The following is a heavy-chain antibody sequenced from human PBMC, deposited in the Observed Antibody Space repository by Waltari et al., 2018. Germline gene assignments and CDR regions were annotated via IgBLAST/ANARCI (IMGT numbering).Heavy chain of an antibody. CDR1: GGSISSYY. CDR2: IYTSWST. CDR3: ARDIAARLSYYYDYMDV. Sequence: QVQLQESGPGLVKPSETLSLTCTVSGGSISSYYWSWIRQPAGKGLEWIGRIYTSWSTNYNPSLKCRVTMSVDTSKNQFSLKLSSVTAAATAVYYWARDIAARLSYYYDYMDVWGKGTTVTVSS. V-gene: IGHV4-4*07. D-gene: IGHD6-6*01. J-gene: IGHJ6*03.